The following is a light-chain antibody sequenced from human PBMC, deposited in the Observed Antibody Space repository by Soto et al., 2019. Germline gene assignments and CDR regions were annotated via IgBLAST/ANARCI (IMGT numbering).Light chain of an antibody. Sequence: EIVLTQSPGTLSLSPGERATLSCRASQIVSSSFLAWYRQKPGQAPRLLIYGASSRATGIPDRFSGSGSGTDFTLTISRLEPEDFAVYYCQQYGSSPWTFGQGTKVDIK. CDR1: QIVSSSF. V-gene: IGKV3-20*01. J-gene: IGKJ1*01. CDR3: QQYGSSPWT. CDR2: GAS.